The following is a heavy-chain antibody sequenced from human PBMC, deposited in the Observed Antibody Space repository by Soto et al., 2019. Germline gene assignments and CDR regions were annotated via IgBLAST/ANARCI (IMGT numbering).Heavy chain of an antibody. D-gene: IGHD1-20*01. CDR1: GASISGSYYY. CDR2: VFYTGFT. J-gene: IGHJ4*02. V-gene: IGHV4-39*01. Sequence: PSETLSLTCAVSGASISGSYYYWAWLRQSPGKGPEWIGSVFYTGFTSYNPSLESRVSVSVDTSKSQFSLKLSAVTAADTAVYYCATSQKGYNWNYFDHWGQGALVTASS. CDR3: ATSQKGYNWNYFDH.